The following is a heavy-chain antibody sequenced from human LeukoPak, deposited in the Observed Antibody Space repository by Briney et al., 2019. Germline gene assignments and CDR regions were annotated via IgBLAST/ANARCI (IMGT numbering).Heavy chain of an antibody. CDR2: IYPNSGDT. CDR3: ARSGSDASDI. D-gene: IGHD1-26*01. J-gene: IGHJ3*02. Sequence: ASVKVSCKASGYTFSGYYMHWVRQAPGQGLEWMGWIYPNSGDTKYAQKFQGRVTVTRDTSISTAFMEVSRLTFDDTAVYYCARSGSDASDIWGQGTMVTVSS. V-gene: IGHV1-2*02. CDR1: GYTFSGYY.